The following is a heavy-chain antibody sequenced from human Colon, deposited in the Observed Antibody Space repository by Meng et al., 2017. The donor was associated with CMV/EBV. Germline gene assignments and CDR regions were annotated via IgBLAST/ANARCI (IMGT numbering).Heavy chain of an antibody. CDR2: ISTNGDRT. D-gene: IGHD4/OR15-4a*01. CDR3: YGAGGGSY. Sequence: GGSLRLSCAASALTFTNSAMSWVRQAPGKGLEWVSSISTNGDRTYYADSVKGRVTISRDNSKNTLYLQLNILRADDTAVDYCYGAGGGSYWGQGTVVTVSS. V-gene: IGHV3-23*01. CDR1: ALTFTNSA. J-gene: IGHJ4*02.